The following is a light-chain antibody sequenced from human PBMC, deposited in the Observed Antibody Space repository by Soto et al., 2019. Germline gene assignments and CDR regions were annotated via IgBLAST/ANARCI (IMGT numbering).Light chain of an antibody. CDR3: QQSNDWPLP. CDR2: GAS. Sequence: EIVMSQSPATRSGSPGERATLSGRASQRVSRNLAWYQPKPGQAPRLLVYGASTRATGIPARFSGSGSGTEFTLSISGLQSEDFAFYYCQQSNDWPLPVGGGTNVDIK. J-gene: IGKJ4*02. CDR1: QRVSRN. V-gene: IGKV3-15*01.